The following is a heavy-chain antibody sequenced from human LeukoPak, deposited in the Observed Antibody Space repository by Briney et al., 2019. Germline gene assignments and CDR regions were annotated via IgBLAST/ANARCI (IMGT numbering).Heavy chain of an antibody. V-gene: IGHV4-59*01. CDR1: GGSISTYY. CDR3: ARVIWFGDLFTFDP. Sequence: SETLSLTCTVSGGSISTYYWSWIRQPPGKGLEWIGYIYYSGSTNYTPSLKSRVTISVDTSKNQSSLKLSSVTAADTAVYYCARVIWFGDLFTFDPWGQGTLVTVSS. CDR2: IYYSGST. D-gene: IGHD3-10*01. J-gene: IGHJ5*02.